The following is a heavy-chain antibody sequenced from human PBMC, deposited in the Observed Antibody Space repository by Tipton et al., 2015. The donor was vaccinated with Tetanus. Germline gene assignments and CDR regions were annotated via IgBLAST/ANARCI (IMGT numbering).Heavy chain of an antibody. CDR2: ISYSGST. CDR1: GASINAGGYL. V-gene: IGHV4-39*01. Sequence: TLSLTCNVSGASINAGGYLWTWVRQHSGKGLEWIGTISYSGSTSYSPSLKSRVTMSVDTSRNHISLNLTSVTAADTAVYYCARHLTYTYTSRYFDYWRLGTLVTVSS. CDR3: ARHLTYTYTSRYFDY. J-gene: IGHJ4*02. D-gene: IGHD5-18*01.